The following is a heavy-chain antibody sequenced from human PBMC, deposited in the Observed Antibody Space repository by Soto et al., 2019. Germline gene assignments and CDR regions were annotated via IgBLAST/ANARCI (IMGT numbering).Heavy chain of an antibody. D-gene: IGHD2-2*01. J-gene: IGHJ5*02. V-gene: IGHV1-18*01. CDR1: GYTFTSYG. CDR3: ARASGGYCSSTSYYNWFDP. Sequence: GASVKVSCKASGYTFTSYGFSWVRQAAGQGLEWMGWISAYNGNTNYAQKLQGRVTMTTDTSTSTAYMELRSLRSDDTAVYYCARASGGYCSSTSYYNWFDPWGQGTLVTVSS. CDR2: ISAYNGNT.